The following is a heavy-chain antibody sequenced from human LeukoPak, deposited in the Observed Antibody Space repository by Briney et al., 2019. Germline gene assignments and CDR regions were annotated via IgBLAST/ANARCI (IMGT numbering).Heavy chain of an antibody. V-gene: IGHV5-51*01. J-gene: IGHJ4*02. CDR3: ARHVASGTWSTFDY. Sequence: GESLKISRKGSGYSFTSLWIGWVRQTPEEGLEWMGIIYPGDSQIKYSSSFQGQVTISVDKSISTAYLQWSSLKASDTAIYYCARHVASGTWSTFDYWGQGTPVTVSS. CDR2: IYPGDSQI. CDR1: GYSFTSLW. D-gene: IGHD6-13*01.